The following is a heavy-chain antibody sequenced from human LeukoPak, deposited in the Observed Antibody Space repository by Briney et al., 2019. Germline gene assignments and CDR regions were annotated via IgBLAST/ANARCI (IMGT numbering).Heavy chain of an antibody. CDR1: GLSFGGDA. CDR2: IRDKVSAGTT. D-gene: IGHD3-22*01. Sequence: GGSLRLSCRGSGLSFGGDAVSWVRQAPGKGLEWVGFIRDKVSAGTTEYVASVRGRFTISRDDSRSIAYLQMTRLKTEDTAVYYCTINYYNGSLYEDYWGQGTLVTVSS. CDR3: TINYYNGSLYEDY. V-gene: IGHV3-49*04. J-gene: IGHJ4*02.